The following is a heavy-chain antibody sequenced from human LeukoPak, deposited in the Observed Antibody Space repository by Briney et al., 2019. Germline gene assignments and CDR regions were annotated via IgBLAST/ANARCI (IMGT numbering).Heavy chain of an antibody. Sequence: SETLSLTCTVSGGSISTYYWSWIRQPPGKALEWLGYIYYSGSTNYNPSLKSRVTISVDTSKKQFSLKLSSVTAADTAVYYCAREYYYDSSGYYPPHAFDIWSQGTMVTVSS. CDR2: IYYSGST. D-gene: IGHD3-22*01. CDR3: AREYYYDSSGYYPPHAFDI. J-gene: IGHJ3*02. V-gene: IGHV4-59*01. CDR1: GGSISTYY.